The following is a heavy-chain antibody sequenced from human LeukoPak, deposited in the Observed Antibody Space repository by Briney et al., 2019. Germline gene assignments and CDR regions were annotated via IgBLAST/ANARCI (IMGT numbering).Heavy chain of an antibody. CDR2: IYHSGST. J-gene: IGHJ4*02. V-gene: IGHV4-38-2*01. CDR1: GYPISSGYY. Sequence: PSETLSLTCAVSGYPISSGYYWGWIRQPPGKGLEWIGSIYHSGSTYYNPSLKSRVTISVDTSKNQFSLKLSSVTAADTAVYYCARHTVEMATIGTLDYWGQGTLVTVSS. CDR3: ARHTVEMATIGTLDY. D-gene: IGHD5-24*01.